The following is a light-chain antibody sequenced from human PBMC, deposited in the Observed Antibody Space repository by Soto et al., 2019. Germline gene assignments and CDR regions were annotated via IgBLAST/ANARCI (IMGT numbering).Light chain of an antibody. CDR1: QSVSRN. Sequence: VMTQSPDTLSVSPGETATLSCRASQSVSRNLAWYQQKPGQAPRLLIYASSTRATGVPVRFSGSGSGTVFSLTITGLQSEDFALYFCQQFDKRPGTFGQGTKVEIK. J-gene: IGKJ1*01. CDR3: QQFDKRPGT. CDR2: ASS. V-gene: IGKV3-15*01.